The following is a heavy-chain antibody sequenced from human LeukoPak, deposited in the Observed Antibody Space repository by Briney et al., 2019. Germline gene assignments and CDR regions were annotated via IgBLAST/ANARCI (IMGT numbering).Heavy chain of an antibody. J-gene: IGHJ4*02. V-gene: IGHV5-51*01. CDR3: ARRIGLTTRYFDY. CDR1: GYSFTTYW. Sequence: GESLKISCKGSGYSFTTYWIGWVRQMPGKGLEWMGMIYPGDSDTRYSPSFQGHVTISADTSITTAYLQLSSLKASDTAMYYCARRIGLTTRYFDYWGQGTLVTVSS. CDR2: IYPGDSDT. D-gene: IGHD4/OR15-4a*01.